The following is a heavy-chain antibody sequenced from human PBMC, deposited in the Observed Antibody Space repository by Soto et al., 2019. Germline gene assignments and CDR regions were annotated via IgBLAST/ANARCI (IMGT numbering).Heavy chain of an antibody. J-gene: IGHJ6*02. Sequence: LRLSCTASGFTFGDYAMSWVRQAPGKGLEWVGFIRSKAHGGTTEYAASVKGRFTISRDDSKSIAYLQMSSLKTEDTAVYYCTREGGNYGGNSYYGMDVWGQGTTVTVSS. CDR3: TREGGNYGGNSYYGMDV. V-gene: IGHV3-49*04. CDR2: IRSKAHGGTT. D-gene: IGHD4-17*01. CDR1: GFTFGDYA.